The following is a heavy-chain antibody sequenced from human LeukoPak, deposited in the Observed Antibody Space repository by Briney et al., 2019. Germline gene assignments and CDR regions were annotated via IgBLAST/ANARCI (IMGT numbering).Heavy chain of an antibody. Sequence: SGGSLRLSCAASGFTFSTYWMHWVRQGPGKGLVWVSRINPDGSGTSHADSVKGRFTISRDNSKNTLYLQMNSLRAEDTAVYYCAKDGILLWFGGPTDYWGQGTLVTVSS. CDR2: INPDGSGT. D-gene: IGHD3-10*01. V-gene: IGHV3-74*01. CDR1: GFTFSTYW. J-gene: IGHJ4*02. CDR3: AKDGILLWFGGPTDY.